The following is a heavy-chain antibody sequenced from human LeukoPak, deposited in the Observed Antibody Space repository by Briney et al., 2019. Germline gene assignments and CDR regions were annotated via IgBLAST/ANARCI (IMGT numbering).Heavy chain of an antibody. J-gene: IGHJ5*02. D-gene: IGHD3-10*01. Sequence: SVKVSCKASGYTFTTYGISWVRQAPGQGLEWMGRIIPILGIANYAQKFQGRVTITADKSTSTAYMELSSLRSEDTAVYYCAREVLWFGELLNWFDPWGQGTLVTVSS. V-gene: IGHV1-69*04. CDR1: GYTFTTYG. CDR3: AREVLWFGELLNWFDP. CDR2: IIPILGIA.